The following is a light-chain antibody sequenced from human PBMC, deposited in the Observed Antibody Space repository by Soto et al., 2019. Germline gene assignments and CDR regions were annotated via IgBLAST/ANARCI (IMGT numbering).Light chain of an antibody. Sequence: EIVLTQSPGTLSLSPGERATLSCRASQSVSRNYLTWYQQKPGQAPRLLIYGASSMATGIPDRFSGSGSGTDFPLTISRVEPEDFAVYNCQQYGRSPLAFGGGTKVEIK. CDR2: GAS. V-gene: IGKV3-20*01. CDR3: QQYGRSPLA. J-gene: IGKJ4*01. CDR1: QSVSRNY.